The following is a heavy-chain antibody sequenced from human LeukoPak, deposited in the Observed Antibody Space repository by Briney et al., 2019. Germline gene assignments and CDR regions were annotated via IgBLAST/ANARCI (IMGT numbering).Heavy chain of an antibody. D-gene: IGHD6-6*01. Sequence: PGRSLRLSCAASGFTFDDYAMHWVRQAPGKGLEWVSGIRWNSGSIGYADSVKGRFTISRDNAKNSLYLQMNSLRAEDMALYYCAKGVYSISSRFDYWGQGTLVIVSS. V-gene: IGHV3-9*03. CDR3: AKGVYSISSRFDY. CDR1: GFTFDDYA. J-gene: IGHJ4*02. CDR2: IRWNSGSI.